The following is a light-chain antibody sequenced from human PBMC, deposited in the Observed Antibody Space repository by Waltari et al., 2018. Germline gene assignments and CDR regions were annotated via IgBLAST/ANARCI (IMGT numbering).Light chain of an antibody. J-gene: IGKJ3*01. CDR3: QQYLSIPLT. CDR1: RRVLSISNNRNY. V-gene: IGKV4-1*01. Sequence: DIEMTQSPESLAVSLGERITINCKSGRRVLSISNNRNYLPWYQHKPGQPPKLLLYWASTRTSGVPERFIGSGSGTDFTLTITSLQAEDVAVYYCQQYLSIPLTFGPGTKVDIK. CDR2: WAS.